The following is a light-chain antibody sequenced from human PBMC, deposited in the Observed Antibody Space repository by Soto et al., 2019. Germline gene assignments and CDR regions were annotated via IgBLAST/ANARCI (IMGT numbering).Light chain of an antibody. J-gene: IGLJ1*01. CDR2: ENN. Sequence: QSVLTQPPSVSASPGQKVTISCSGSSSNIGNNYVSWYQQLPGTAPKLLIYENNKRPSGIPDRFPGSKSGTSATLGITGLQTGDEADYYCGTWDSSLSAYVFGTGTKLTVL. V-gene: IGLV1-51*02. CDR1: SSNIGNNY. CDR3: GTWDSSLSAYV.